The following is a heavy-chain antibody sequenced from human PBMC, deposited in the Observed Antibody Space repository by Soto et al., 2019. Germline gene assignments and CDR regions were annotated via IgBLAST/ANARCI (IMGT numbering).Heavy chain of an antibody. CDR1: GGSISSSSYY. CDR3: ARHSYYYDSSGPNPGSFDI. Sequence: SETLSLTCTVSGGSISSSSYYWVWIRQPPGMGLEWIGSIYYSGSTYYNPSLKSRVTISVDTSKNQFSLKLSSVTAADTAVYYCARHSYYYDSSGPNPGSFDIWGQGTMVTVSS. J-gene: IGHJ3*02. CDR2: IYYSGST. D-gene: IGHD3-22*01. V-gene: IGHV4-39*01.